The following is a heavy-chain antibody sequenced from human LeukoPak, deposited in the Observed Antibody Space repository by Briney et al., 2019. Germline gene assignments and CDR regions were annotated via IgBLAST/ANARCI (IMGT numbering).Heavy chain of an antibody. CDR3: ARDSGATISNFDY. CDR2: ISACNGNT. D-gene: IGHD5-12*01. Sequence: GGSVKVSCETSGYTFPSYGISWVRQAPGQGLEWMGWISACNGNTKFAQKFQGRVTMTTDTSTSTAYMELRSLRSDDTAVYYCARDSGATISNFDYWGQGTLVTVSS. CDR1: GYTFPSYG. J-gene: IGHJ4*02. V-gene: IGHV1-18*01.